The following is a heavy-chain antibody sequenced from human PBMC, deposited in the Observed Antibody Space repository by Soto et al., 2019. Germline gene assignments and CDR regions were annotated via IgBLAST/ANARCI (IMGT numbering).Heavy chain of an antibody. Sequence: ASVKVSCKVSGYTPTELSMHWVRQAPGQGLEWMGWISAYNGNTNYAQKLQGRVTMTTDTSTSTAYMELRSLRSDDTAVYYCARVTVGALTRWGQGTRVTVSS. J-gene: IGHJ4*02. V-gene: IGHV1-18*01. D-gene: IGHD1-26*01. CDR1: GYTPTELS. CDR2: ISAYNGNT. CDR3: ARVTVGALTR.